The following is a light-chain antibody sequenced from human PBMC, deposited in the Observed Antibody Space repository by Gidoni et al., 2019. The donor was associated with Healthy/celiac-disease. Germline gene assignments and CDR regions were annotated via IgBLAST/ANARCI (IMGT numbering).Light chain of an antibody. CDR3: QSADSSGTYVV. CDR1: ALPKQY. CDR2: KDS. J-gene: IGLJ2*01. Sequence: SYELTQPPSVSVSPGQTAMITCSGDALPKQYAYWYQQKPGQAPVLVIYKDSERPSGIPERFSGSSSGTTVTLTISGVQVEDAADDYCQSADSSGTYVVFGGGTKLKVL. V-gene: IGLV3-25*03.